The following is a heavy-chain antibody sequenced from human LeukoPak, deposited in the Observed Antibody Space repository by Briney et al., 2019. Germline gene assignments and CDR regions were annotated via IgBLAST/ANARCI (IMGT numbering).Heavy chain of an antibody. CDR1: GYPFSDYY. CDR2: INPKNGDT. CDR3: ARLSAL. Sequence: WASVKVSCKTSGYPFSDYYIHWIRQASGQGFESMGWINPKNGDTKYAQRSQGRLTISMDTSIDTVYMELSSLRYDDTAVYYCARLSALWGQGTLVTVSS. J-gene: IGHJ4*02. V-gene: IGHV1-2*02.